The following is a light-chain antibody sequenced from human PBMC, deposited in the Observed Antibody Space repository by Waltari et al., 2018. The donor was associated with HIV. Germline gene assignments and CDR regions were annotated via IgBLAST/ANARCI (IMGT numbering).Light chain of an antibody. CDR3: SSYAGSNTDVV. CDR1: SSDVGGYND. CDR2: EGS. J-gene: IGLJ2*01. Sequence: QSALTQPPSASGSPGQSVTISCTGTSSDVGGYNDVSWYQQTPGKAPKLMIYEGSKRPSGFPVGFSGSKSGNAASLTVSGLQAEDEADYYCSSYAGSNTDVVFGGGTKLTVL. V-gene: IGLV2-8*01.